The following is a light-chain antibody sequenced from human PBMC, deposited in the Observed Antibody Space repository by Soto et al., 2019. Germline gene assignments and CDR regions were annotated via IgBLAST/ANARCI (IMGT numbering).Light chain of an antibody. Sequence: QRVLTQPPSVSGAPGQRVTISCTGSSSNIGAGFDVHWYQQLPGTAPKLLIYGNVDRPSGVPDRFSGSKSGTSASLANTGLRAEDEADYYCQSYDSSLSGYVFGTGTKLTVL. CDR1: SSNIGAGFD. CDR2: GNV. CDR3: QSYDSSLSGYV. V-gene: IGLV1-40*01. J-gene: IGLJ1*01.